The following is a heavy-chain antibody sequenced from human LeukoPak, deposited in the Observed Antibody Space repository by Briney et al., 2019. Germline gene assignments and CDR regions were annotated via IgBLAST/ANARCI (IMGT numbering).Heavy chain of an antibody. CDR3: ARDTAGTTSGDY. J-gene: IGHJ4*02. CDR2: IYYSGST. CDR1: GGSITSSLSY. V-gene: IGHV4-39*02. Sequence: SSETLSLTCSVSGGSITSSLSYWGWIRQPPGKGLEWIGSIYYSGSTYYSPSLKSRVTISVDTSKNQFSLKLSSVTAADTAVYYCARDTAGTTSGDYWGQGTLVTVSS. D-gene: IGHD1-1*01.